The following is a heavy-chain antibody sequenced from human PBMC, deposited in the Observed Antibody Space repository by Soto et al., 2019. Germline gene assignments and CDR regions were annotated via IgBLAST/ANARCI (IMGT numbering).Heavy chain of an antibody. D-gene: IGHD3-3*01. CDR1: GFSLTTSGVG. V-gene: IGHV2-5*02. CDR2: IYCADDK. CDR3: AHRVLRTVFGLVTTTAIYFYF. J-gene: IGHJ4*02. Sequence: HITLNESGPTQVKPRQTLTLTCTFSGFSLTTSGVGVGWIRQSPGKAPEWLALIYCADDKSYSPSLTSRLTVTNDTSKEQVVLTMADLDPADTATYYCAHRVLRTVFGLVTTTAIYFYFWGQGAPVAVSS.